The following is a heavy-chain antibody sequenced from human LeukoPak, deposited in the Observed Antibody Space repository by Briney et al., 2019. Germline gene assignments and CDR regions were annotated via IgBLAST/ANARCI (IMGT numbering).Heavy chain of an antibody. J-gene: IGHJ3*02. D-gene: IGHD3-3*01. V-gene: IGHV4-59*04. Sequence: SETLSLTCNVSGGSISGYHGSWIRQPPGKGLEWLGYIYYSGSTYYNPSLKSRVTISVDRSKSQFSLKLSSVTAADTAVYYCAASYYDFWSGYYRGVNAFDIWGQGTMVTVSS. CDR2: IYYSGST. CDR1: GGSISGYH. CDR3: AASYYDFWSGYYRGVNAFDI.